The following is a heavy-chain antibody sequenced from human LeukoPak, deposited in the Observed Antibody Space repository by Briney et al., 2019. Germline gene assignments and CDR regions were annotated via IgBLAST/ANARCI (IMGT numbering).Heavy chain of an antibody. D-gene: IGHD1-26*01. CDR2: ITSSSSSM. CDR3: ARVSGSYGDSAY. CDR1: GFTFISYS. V-gene: IGHV3-48*04. Sequence: GRSLRLSCAASGFTFISYSMSLVPQAPGKGVERGSYITSSSSSMYYADSVKGRFNISRDNAKNSLYLQMNSLRAEDTAVYYCARVSGSYGDSAYWGQGTLVTVSS. J-gene: IGHJ4*02.